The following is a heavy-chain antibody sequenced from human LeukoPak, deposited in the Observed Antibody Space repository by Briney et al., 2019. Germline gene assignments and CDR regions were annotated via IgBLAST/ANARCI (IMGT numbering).Heavy chain of an antibody. D-gene: IGHD5-24*01. J-gene: IGHJ3*02. CDR3: AKDVRDGYNYLCDAFDI. CDR1: GFTFSSYA. V-gene: IGHV3-23*01. CDR2: ISGSGGST. Sequence: GGSLRLSCAASGFTFSSYAMSWVRQASGKGLEWVSAISGSGGSTYYADSVKGRFTISRDNSKNTLYLQMNSLRAEDTAVYYCAKDVRDGYNYLCDAFDIWGQGTMVTVSS.